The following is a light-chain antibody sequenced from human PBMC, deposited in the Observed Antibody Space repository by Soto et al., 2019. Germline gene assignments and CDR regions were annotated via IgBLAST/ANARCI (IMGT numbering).Light chain of an antibody. CDR2: GAS. V-gene: IGKV3-20*01. CDR1: QSVSSNY. CDR3: QQYNNWPRT. J-gene: IGKJ1*01. Sequence: ETVLAQSPGTLSLSPGGGATLSCRASQSVSSNYLAWYQQKPGQAPRLLIYGASSRATGIPDRFSGSGSGTDFTLTISSLQSEDFAVYYCQQYNNWPRTFGQGTKVDI.